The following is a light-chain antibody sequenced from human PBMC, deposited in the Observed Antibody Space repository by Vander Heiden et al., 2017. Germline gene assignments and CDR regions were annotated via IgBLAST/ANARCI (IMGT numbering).Light chain of an antibody. V-gene: IGKV1-39*01. J-gene: IGKJ3*01. Sequence: DIQMTQSPSSLSASVGDRVTINFRASQSISSYLNWYQQKPGKAPKLLIYAASSLQSGVPSRFSGSGSGTDFTLTISSLQPEDFATYYCQQSYSTLTFGPGTKVDIK. CDR3: QQSYSTLT. CDR2: AAS. CDR1: QSISSY.